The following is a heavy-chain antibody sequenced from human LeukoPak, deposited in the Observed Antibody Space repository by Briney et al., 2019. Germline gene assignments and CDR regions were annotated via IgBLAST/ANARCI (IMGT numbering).Heavy chain of an antibody. D-gene: IGHD3-10*01. CDR3: ARVLGGLLWFGEFDY. CDR2: ISYDGSNK. CDR1: GFTFSSYG. V-gene: IGHV3-30*03. J-gene: IGHJ4*02. Sequence: GGSLRLSCAASGFTFSSYGMHWVRQAPGKGLEWVAVISYDGSNKYYADSVKGRFTISRDNSKNTLYLQMNSLRAEDTAVYYCARVLGGLLWFGEFDYWGQGTLVTVSS.